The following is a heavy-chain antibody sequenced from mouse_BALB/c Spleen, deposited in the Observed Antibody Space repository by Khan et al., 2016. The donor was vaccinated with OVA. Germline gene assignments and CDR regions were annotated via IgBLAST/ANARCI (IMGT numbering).Heavy chain of an antibody. CDR3: ERDEGYYYGDDFEY. CDR2: ISYDGNN. Sequence: EVQLQESGPGLVKPSQSLSLTCSVTGYLITSGCYWNWIRQFPGNKLEWLGHISYDGNNNYNPSLRNRISITRDPSKNQFFLRLNAGTTEDTATYYGERDEGYYYGDDFEYGGQGTTLTVSS. D-gene: IGHD1-1*01. V-gene: IGHV3-6*02. J-gene: IGHJ2*01. CDR1: GYLITSGCY.